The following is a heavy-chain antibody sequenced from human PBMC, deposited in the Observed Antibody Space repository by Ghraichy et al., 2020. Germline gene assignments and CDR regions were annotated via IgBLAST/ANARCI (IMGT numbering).Heavy chain of an antibody. CDR2: IYKGGTT. V-gene: IGHV3-66*01. D-gene: IGHD1-26*01. CDR1: GFTVSSNY. J-gene: IGHJ4*02. CDR3: AREPSGAYD. Sequence: LSLTCAASGFTVSSNYMNWVRQAPGKGLEWVAVIYKGGTTNYADFVKGRFTISKDNSKNTLYLQMNSLRAEDTAVYYCAREPSGAYDWGQGTLVTVSS.